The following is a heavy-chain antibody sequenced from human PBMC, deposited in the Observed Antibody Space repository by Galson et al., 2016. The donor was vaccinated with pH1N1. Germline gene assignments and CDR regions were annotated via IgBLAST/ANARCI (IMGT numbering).Heavy chain of an antibody. J-gene: IGHJ6*02. V-gene: IGHV3-30-3*01. CDR1: GFTFSTYA. Sequence: SLRLSCAASGFTFSTYAMHWVRQAPGKGLEWVALTSYDGSNKYYADSVKGRFTISRDNSKSTLYLEMNSLRAEDTAVYYCARETPYSSGWGYYYGMDVWGQGTTVTGSS. CDR3: ARETPYSSGWGYYYGMDV. CDR2: TSYDGSNK. D-gene: IGHD6-19*01.